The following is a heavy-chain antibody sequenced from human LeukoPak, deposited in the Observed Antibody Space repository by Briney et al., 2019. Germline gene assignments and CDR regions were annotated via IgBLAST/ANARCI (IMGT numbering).Heavy chain of an antibody. CDR2: INPNSGDT. CDR1: GYTFTDYY. D-gene: IGHD3-16*02. V-gene: IGHV1-2*02. J-gene: IGHJ4*02. CDR3: ATVRERGYRIYDFDY. Sequence: ASVKVSCKASGYTFTDYYIHWVRQAPGQGLEWMGWINPNSGDTKYVQKFQGRVTMTRDTSISTDYVEVRRLTSDDTATYYCATVRERGYRIYDFDYWGQGTLVTVSS.